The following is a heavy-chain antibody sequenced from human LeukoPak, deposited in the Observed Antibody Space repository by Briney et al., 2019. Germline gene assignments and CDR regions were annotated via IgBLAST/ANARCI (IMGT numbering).Heavy chain of an antibody. CDR3: AMIPYCTSVTCYYLDS. V-gene: IGHV1-24*01. J-gene: IGHJ4*02. Sequence: GASVKVSCKVYGYTLTELSMHWVRQAPGKWLEWMGGFDPEDGETIYAQKFQGRVTMTEDTSTDTAYMELRSLRSDDTAVYYCAMIPYCTSVTCYYLDSWGQGTLVTVSS. CDR1: GYTLTELS. D-gene: IGHD2-8*01. CDR2: FDPEDGET.